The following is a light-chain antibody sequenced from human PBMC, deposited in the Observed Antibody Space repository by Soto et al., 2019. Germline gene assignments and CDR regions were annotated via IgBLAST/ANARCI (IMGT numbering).Light chain of an antibody. Sequence: SYELTQPPSVSVSPGQTASITCSGDKLGDKYACWYQQKPGQSPVLVIYQDSKRPSGIPERFSGSNSGNTATLTISGTQAMDEADYYCQAWDSSPPFYVFGTGTKLTVL. V-gene: IGLV3-1*01. CDR3: QAWDSSPPFYV. CDR2: QDS. J-gene: IGLJ1*01. CDR1: KLGDKY.